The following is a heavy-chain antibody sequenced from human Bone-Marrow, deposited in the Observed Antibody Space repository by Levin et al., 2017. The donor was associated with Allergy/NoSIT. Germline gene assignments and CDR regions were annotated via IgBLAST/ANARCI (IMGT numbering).Heavy chain of an antibody. J-gene: IGHJ4*02. CDR2: IYWDDDK. D-gene: IGHD2-2*01. V-gene: IGHV2-5*02. CDR3: AHISSTWTFYADY. CDR1: GFSLNTSGVG. Sequence: TLSLTLTCTFSGFSLNTSGVGVAWIRQSPAKGLEWLALIYWDDDKRYSTSLKSRLTISKDTSKNQVVLTMTDIVPVDTGTYFCAHISSTWTFYADYWGLGTLVTVSS.